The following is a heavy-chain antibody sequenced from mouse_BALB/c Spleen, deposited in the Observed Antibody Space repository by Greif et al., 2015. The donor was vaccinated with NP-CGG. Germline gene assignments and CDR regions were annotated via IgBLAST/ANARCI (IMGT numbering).Heavy chain of an antibody. CDR3: GRGDYDYDSGFAY. CDR2: INPYNGDT. Sequence: DVKLVESGPELVKPGASVKISCKASGYSFTGYFMNWVKQSPGKSLEWIGRINPYNGDTFYNQKFKGKATLTVDKSSSTAHMELLSLTSEDSAVYYCGRGDYDYDSGFAYWGQGTLVTVSA. V-gene: IGHV1-37*01. J-gene: IGHJ3*01. CDR1: GYSFTGYF. D-gene: IGHD2-4*01.